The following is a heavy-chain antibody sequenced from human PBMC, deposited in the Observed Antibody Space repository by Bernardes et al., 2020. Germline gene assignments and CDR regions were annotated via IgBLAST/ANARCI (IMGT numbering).Heavy chain of an antibody. D-gene: IGHD3-3*01. CDR3: AKAKGDDFWSGYYYYGMDV. V-gene: IGHV3-43*01. CDR2: ISWDGGST. Sequence: GGSLRLSCAASGFTFDDSTMHWVRQAPGPGLAWVSLISWDGGSTYYADSVKGRFTISRDNSKNSLYLQMNSLRTEDTALYYCAKAKGDDFWSGYYYYGMDVWGKGTTVTVSS. J-gene: IGHJ6*04. CDR1: GFTFDDST.